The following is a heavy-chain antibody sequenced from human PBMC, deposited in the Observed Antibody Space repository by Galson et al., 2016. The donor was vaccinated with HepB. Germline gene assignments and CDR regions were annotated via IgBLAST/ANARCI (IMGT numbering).Heavy chain of an antibody. V-gene: IGHV4-39*07. D-gene: IGHD7-27*01. J-gene: IGHJ6*02. CDR2: LYYSGST. CDR1: GGSISSSSYY. Sequence: ETLSLTCTVSGGSISSSSYYWDWIRQPPGKGLEWIGSLYYSGSTYYNPSLKSLDTISVDTSKNQFSLMLTSVTAADTAVYYCPGHRGRPWGYYYYGMDVWGQGTTVTVSS. CDR3: PGHRGRPWGYYYYGMDV.